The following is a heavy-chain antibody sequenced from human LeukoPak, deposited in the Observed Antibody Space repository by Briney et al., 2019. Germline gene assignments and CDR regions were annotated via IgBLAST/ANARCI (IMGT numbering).Heavy chain of an antibody. CDR2: IYYSGST. V-gene: IGHV4-59*08. J-gene: IGHJ4*02. D-gene: IGHD4-17*01. Sequence: PSETLSLTCTVSGGSISSYYWSWIRQPPGKGLEWIGYIYYSGSTNYNPSLKSRVTISVDTSKNRFSLKLSSVTAADTAVYYCARHEHDYGTGRRAGSEYYFDYWGRGTLVTVSS. CDR3: ARHEHDYGTGRRAGSEYYFDY. CDR1: GGSISSYY.